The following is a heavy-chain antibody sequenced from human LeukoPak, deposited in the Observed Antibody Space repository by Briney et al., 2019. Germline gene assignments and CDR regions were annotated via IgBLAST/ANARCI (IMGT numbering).Heavy chain of an antibody. V-gene: IGHV1-18*01. CDR2: ISGYNGNT. Sequence: ASVKVSCKASGYTFTSYGISWVRQAPGQGVEWMGWISGYNGNTNYAQKFQGRVTMATDTSTSTAYVELRSLRSDDTAVYYCARDSGYYDSSAVFGYFQHWGQGTLVTVSS. CDR3: ARDSGYYDSSAVFGYFQH. J-gene: IGHJ1*01. D-gene: IGHD3-22*01. CDR1: GYTFTSYG.